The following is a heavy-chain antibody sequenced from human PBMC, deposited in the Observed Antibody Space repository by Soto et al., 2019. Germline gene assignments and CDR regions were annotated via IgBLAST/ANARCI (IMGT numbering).Heavy chain of an antibody. J-gene: IGHJ3*02. CDR1: GFSFSDYY. Sequence: PGGSLRLSCAASGFSFSDYYMSWIRQAPGKGLEWVSYISFSDNSIYYADSVKGRFTISRDNAKSSLYLQMDSLRAEDTAVYYCAIEKVGATSVHVLDIWGQGTMVTVSS. V-gene: IGHV3-11*01. CDR2: ISFSDNSI. D-gene: IGHD1-26*01. CDR3: AIEKVGATSVHVLDI.